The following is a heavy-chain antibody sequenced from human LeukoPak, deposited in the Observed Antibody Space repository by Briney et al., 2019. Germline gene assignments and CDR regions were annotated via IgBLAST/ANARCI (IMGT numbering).Heavy chain of an antibody. D-gene: IGHD3-3*01. CDR3: AKDLLTSYYDFWSGYPPHDAFDI. Sequence: PGGSLRLSCAASGSTFSSYGMHWVRQAPGKGLEWVAFIRYDGSNKYYADSVKGRFTISRDNSKNTLYLQMNSLRAEDTAVYYCAKDLLTSYYDFWSGYPPHDAFDIWGQGTMVTVSS. CDR1: GSTFSSYG. V-gene: IGHV3-30*02. CDR2: IRYDGSNK. J-gene: IGHJ3*02.